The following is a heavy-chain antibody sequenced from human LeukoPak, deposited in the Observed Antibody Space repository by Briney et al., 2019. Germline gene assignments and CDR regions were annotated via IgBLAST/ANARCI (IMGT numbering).Heavy chain of an antibody. CDR1: GFSLSNYI. CDR3: AKHRGSSGADARPAEY. J-gene: IGHJ4*02. V-gene: IGHV3-23*01. D-gene: IGHD5-12*01. Sequence: PGESLRLSCVASGFSLSNYIMSWVRQAPGKGLEWVSTVSSSGSYTYYADSVKGRFTISRDNSKNTVYLEVNSLRVEDTAVYYCAKHRGSSGADARPAEYWGQGTLVTVSS. CDR2: VSSSGSYT.